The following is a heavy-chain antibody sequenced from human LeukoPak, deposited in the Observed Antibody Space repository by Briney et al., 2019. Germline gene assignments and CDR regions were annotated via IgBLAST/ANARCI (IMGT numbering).Heavy chain of an antibody. CDR1: GFIFTNYA. D-gene: IGHD6-13*01. CDR2: ISADGKNI. Sequence: GMSLRLSCAASGFIFTNYAMHWVRQAPGERPERVAVISADGKNIFYTESVKGRFTISRDDSKNTAYLQMNSLRADDTALYYCVRDHLPVSWNWYFDLWGRGTLVTVSS. CDR3: VRDHLPVSWNWYFDL. J-gene: IGHJ2*01. V-gene: IGHV3-30*14.